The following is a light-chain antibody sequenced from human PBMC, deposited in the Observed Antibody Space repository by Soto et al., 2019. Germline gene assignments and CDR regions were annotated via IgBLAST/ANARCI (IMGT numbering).Light chain of an antibody. CDR3: QSFDISNVV. V-gene: IGLV6-57*04. Sequence: NFMMTQPHSVSESPGKTVTISCTRRSGSISSNYVQWYQQRPGSAPTPVIYEDSQRPSGVPDRFAGSIDSSSNSASRPISRLKTEDEADYYCQSFDISNVVFGGGTKLTVL. J-gene: IGLJ2*01. CDR2: EDS. CDR1: SGSISSNY.